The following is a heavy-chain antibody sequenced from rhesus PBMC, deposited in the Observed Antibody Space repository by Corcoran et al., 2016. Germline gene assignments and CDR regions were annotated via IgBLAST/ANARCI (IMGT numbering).Heavy chain of an antibody. J-gene: IGHJ5-1*01. V-gene: IGHV2S1*01. Sequence: QVTLKESGPALVKPTQTLTLTCTFSGFSLSTSGMGVGWIRQPPGKALEWLASLCWDDDKNYSTSLKSRLTISKDTSKNQVVLTMTNMDPVDTATYYCAREAEYSNYTPYNRFDVWGPGVLVTVSS. CDR3: AREAEYSNYTPYNRFDV. CDR1: GFSLSTSGMG. CDR2: LCWDDDK. D-gene: IGHD4-23*01.